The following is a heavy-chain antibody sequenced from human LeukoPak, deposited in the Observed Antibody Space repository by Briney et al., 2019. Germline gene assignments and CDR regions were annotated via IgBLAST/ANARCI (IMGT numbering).Heavy chain of an antibody. CDR3: AREGLAAAGHDY. V-gene: IGHV3-21*01. CDR2: ISTSSGYK. D-gene: IGHD6-13*01. J-gene: IGHJ4*02. CDR1: GFSFSSFS. Sequence: PGGSLRLSCAASGFSFSSFSMNWVRQAPGKGLEWVSSISTSSGYKYYADSMKGRFTVSRDNAKNSLYLRMNSLRAEDTAVYFCAREGLAAAGHDYWGQGTLVTVSS.